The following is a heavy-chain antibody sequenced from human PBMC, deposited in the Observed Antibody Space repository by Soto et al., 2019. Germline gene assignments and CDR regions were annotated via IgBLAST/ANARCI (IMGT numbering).Heavy chain of an antibody. CDR1: EFTFNTYS. V-gene: IGHV3-21*01. D-gene: IGHD2-21*02. CDR2: ISSSGSYI. Sequence: EVQLVESGGGLVTPGGSLRLSCAASEFTFNTYSMNWVRQAPGKGLDWVSSISSSGSYIFYADSVKGRFTISRDNAKNSLHLQMNSLRAEDTAVYYCARGVEGCGGDCYYFDSWGQGTLVTVSS. J-gene: IGHJ4*02. CDR3: ARGVEGCGGDCYYFDS.